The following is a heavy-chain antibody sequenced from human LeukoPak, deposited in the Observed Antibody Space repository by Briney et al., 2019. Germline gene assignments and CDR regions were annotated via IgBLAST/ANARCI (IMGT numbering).Heavy chain of an antibody. J-gene: IGHJ4*02. V-gene: IGHV4-59*08. CDR2: IYYSGNT. CDR1: GGSISSHH. D-gene: IGHD5-12*01. Sequence: PSETLSLTCTVSGGSISSHHWSWIRQPPGKGLEWIGYIYYSGNTNYNASLKSRVTISVDTSKTQFSLKLSSVTAADTAVYYCARHRLLGGDILWGQGTLVTVSS. CDR3: ARHRLLGGDIL.